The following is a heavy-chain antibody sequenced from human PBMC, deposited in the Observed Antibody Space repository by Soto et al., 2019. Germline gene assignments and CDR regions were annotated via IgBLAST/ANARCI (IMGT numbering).Heavy chain of an antibody. CDR2: ISTDNGNT. Sequence: QVQLMQSGTEVKKPGASVKVSCKASSETFASYDITWVRQAPGQGLEWMGWISTDNGNTKYAQNGQGRVSMTTDTSTSTAYMELRSLKSDDTAVYYCARVTRGSGDWFDPWGQGTLVTVSS. V-gene: IGHV1-18*01. CDR3: ARVTRGSGDWFDP. CDR1: SETFASYD. D-gene: IGHD6-19*01. J-gene: IGHJ5*02.